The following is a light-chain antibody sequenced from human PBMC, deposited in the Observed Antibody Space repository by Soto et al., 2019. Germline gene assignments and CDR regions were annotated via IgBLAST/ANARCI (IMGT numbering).Light chain of an antibody. CDR1: SSNIGADYD. V-gene: IGLV1-40*01. CDR3: QSYDSRLSAVV. Sequence: QSVLTQPPSVSGAPGQRVTISCTGSSSNIGADYDVHWYQQLPGTAPKLLIYGNSNRPSGVPDRFSGSKSGTSASLAITGLQAEDEADYYCQSYDSRLSAVVFGGGTKLPVL. CDR2: GNS. J-gene: IGLJ3*02.